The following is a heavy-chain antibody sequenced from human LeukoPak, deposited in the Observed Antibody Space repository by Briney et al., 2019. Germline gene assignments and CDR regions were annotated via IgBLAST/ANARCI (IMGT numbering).Heavy chain of an antibody. D-gene: IGHD3-10*02. V-gene: IGHV4-4*07. CDR1: GGSISSYY. Sequence: SETLSLTCTVSGGSISSYYWSWIRQSAEKGLEWIGRVHTTGSTIHNPSLKSRVTFSIDTSQRQFSMRLTSVTAADTAMYYCARAGLLFGVGAFDLWDQGTLVTVSS. CDR3: ARAGLLFGVGAFDL. CDR2: VHTTGST. J-gene: IGHJ3*01.